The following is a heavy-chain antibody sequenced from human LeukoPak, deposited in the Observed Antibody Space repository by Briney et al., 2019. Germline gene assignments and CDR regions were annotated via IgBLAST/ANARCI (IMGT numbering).Heavy chain of an antibody. D-gene: IGHD6-13*01. CDR1: GYTFTSYA. Sequence: ASVKVSCKASGYTFTSYAMNWVRQAPGQGLERMGWINTNTGNPTYAQGFTGRFVFSLDTSVSTAYLQISSLKAEDTAVYYCARDLRGYSSSWYHYYYGMDVWGQGTTVTVSS. J-gene: IGHJ6*02. CDR2: INTNTGNP. CDR3: ARDLRGYSSSWYHYYYGMDV. V-gene: IGHV7-4-1*02.